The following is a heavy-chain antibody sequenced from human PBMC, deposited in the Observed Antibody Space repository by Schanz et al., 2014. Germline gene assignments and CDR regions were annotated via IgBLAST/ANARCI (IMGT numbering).Heavy chain of an antibody. CDR1: GFTFSTYS. CDR3: ARQRYASGSFYIDF. V-gene: IGHV3-21*01. CDR2: IIGSSTYI. Sequence: VQLVESGGGVVQPGRSLRLSCAASGFTFSTYSMNWVRQAPGKGLEWVSSIIGSSTYIYYADSMKGRFTVSRDNAKNSLYLQMNSLRAEDTAVYYCARQRYASGSFYIDFWGQGTLVTVSS. J-gene: IGHJ4*02. D-gene: IGHD3-10*01.